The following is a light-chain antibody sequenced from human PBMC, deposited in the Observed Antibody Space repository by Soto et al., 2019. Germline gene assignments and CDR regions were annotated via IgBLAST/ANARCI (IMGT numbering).Light chain of an antibody. CDR2: GVS. J-gene: IGKJ2*01. Sequence: DIVLPQSPATLSVSPGDTVTLSCRASEGLFGFLAWYQQKPGQAPRLLMYGVSTRATGIPARFSGGGSATDFTLTISSLQSEDSAFYFCQSYNDWPFASGLGTRLEI. CDR3: QSYNDWPFA. V-gene: IGKV3-15*01. CDR1: EGLFGF.